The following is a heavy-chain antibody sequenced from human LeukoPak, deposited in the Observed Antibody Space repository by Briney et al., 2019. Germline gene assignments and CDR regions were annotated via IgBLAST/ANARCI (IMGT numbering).Heavy chain of an antibody. CDR3: ARVEYGSGSYYNGDY. J-gene: IGHJ4*02. V-gene: IGHV1-46*01. CDR1: GYTFTSYY. D-gene: IGHD3-10*01. Sequence: ASVKVSCKASGYTFTSYYMHWVRQAPGQGLEWMGIINPSGGSTSYAQKFQGRVAMTRDMSTSTVYMELSSLRSEDTAVYYCARVEYGSGSYYNGDYWGQGTLVTVSS. CDR2: INPSGGST.